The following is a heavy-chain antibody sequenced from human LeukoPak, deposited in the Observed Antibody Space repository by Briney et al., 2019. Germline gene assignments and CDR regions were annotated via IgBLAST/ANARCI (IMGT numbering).Heavy chain of an antibody. V-gene: IGHV3-48*01. CDR3: ARDLIAAAAGNGMDV. J-gene: IGHJ6*02. Sequence: GGSLRLSCAASGFTFSSYSMNWVRQAPGKGLEWVSFISGSSSIIHYADSVKGRFTISRDNSKNTLYLQMNSLRAEDTAVYYCARDLIAAAAGNGMDVWGQGTTVTVSS. CDR1: GFTFSSYS. CDR2: ISGSSSII. D-gene: IGHD6-13*01.